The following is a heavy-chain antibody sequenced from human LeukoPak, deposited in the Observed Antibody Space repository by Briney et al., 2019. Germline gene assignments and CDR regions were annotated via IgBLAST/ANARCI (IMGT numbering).Heavy chain of an antibody. CDR2: IYHSGST. J-gene: IGHJ4*02. D-gene: IGHD6-19*01. Sequence: SETLSLTCTVSGGSISSSSYYWGWIRQPPGKGLEWIGSIYHSGSTYYNPSLKSRVTISVDTSKNQFSLKLSSVTAADTAVYYCARHYGSGWYGKFDYWGQGTLVTVSS. CDR3: ARHYGSGWYGKFDY. CDR1: GGSISSSSYY. V-gene: IGHV4-39*01.